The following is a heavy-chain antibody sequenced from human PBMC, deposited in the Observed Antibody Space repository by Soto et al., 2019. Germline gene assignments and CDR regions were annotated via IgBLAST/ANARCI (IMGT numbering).Heavy chain of an antibody. CDR2: IISIFGGV. CDR3: SGSPDWFYALTQFVINTIGFY. J-gene: IGHJ4*02. Sequence: QVQLVQSGAEVKKPGSSVKVSCKASGGTFTRYAFSWVRQAPGQGLEWMGGIISIFGGVHYAQTFSGRVTTTADESTITASTELSSLTSQDTAVYFCSGSPDWFYALTQFVINTIGFYWGPGTLVTFSS. V-gene: IGHV1-69*01. CDR1: GGTFTRYA. D-gene: IGHD3-9*01.